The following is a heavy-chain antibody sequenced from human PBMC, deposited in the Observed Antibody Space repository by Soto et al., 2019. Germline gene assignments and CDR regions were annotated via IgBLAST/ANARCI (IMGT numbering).Heavy chain of an antibody. CDR2: MNPNSGNT. J-gene: IGHJ4*02. D-gene: IGHD4-4*01. Sequence: QVQLVQSGAEVKKPGASVKVSCKASGYTFTSYDINWVRQATGQGLEWMGWMNPNSGNTGYAQKFQGRVTMTRNTSISTADMELSSLRSEDTAVYYCARVTTRWGGHWFGYWGQGTLVTVSS. V-gene: IGHV1-8*01. CDR3: ARVTTRWGGHWFGY. CDR1: GYTFTSYD.